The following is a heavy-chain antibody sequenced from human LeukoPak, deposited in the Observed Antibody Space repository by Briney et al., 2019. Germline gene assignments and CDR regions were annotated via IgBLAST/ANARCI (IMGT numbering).Heavy chain of an antibody. CDR1: GFTFTGCE. CDR2: ISYDGSNK. V-gene: IGHV3-30-3*01. Sequence: GGSLRLSCAASGFTFTGCEMSWVRQAPGKGLEWVAVISYDGSNKYYADSVKGRFTISRDNSKNTLYLQMNSLRAEDTAVYYCARDLSAAGSPDYWGQGTLVTVSS. J-gene: IGHJ4*02. CDR3: ARDLSAAGSPDY. D-gene: IGHD6-13*01.